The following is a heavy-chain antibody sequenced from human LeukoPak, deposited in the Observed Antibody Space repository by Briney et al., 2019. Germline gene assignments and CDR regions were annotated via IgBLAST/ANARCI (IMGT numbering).Heavy chain of an antibody. CDR2: IYYSGST. V-gene: IGHV4-39*07. J-gene: IGHJ5*02. Sequence: PSETLSLTCTVSGGSINSSSYYWGWIRQPPGKGLEWIGSIYYSGSTYYNPSLKSRVTISVDTSKNQFSLKLSSVTAADTAVYYCARDLPSLGESSQWFDPWGQGTLVTVSS. CDR3: ARDLPSLGESSQWFDP. CDR1: GGSINSSSYY. D-gene: IGHD3-10*01.